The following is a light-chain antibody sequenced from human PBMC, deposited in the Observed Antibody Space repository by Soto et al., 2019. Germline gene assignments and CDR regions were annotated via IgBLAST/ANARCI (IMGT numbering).Light chain of an antibody. Sequence: QSVLTQPPSVSGSPGQKVTISCSGTSSNIGDNYVSWYQQHPATAPQLLIFENNNRPPGIPDRLSGSKSGTSATVGITGLRPGGEAEYYCGTWDSTGSALLFGGGTQLTVL. CDR1: SSNIGDNY. V-gene: IGLV1-51*02. CDR2: ENN. CDR3: GTWDSTGSALL. J-gene: IGLJ7*01.